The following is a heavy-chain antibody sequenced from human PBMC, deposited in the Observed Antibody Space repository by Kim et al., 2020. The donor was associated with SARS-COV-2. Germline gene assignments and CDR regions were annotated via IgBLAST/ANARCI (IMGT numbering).Heavy chain of an antibody. CDR1: GFSFSDYY. CDR2: INSDGSST. J-gene: IGHJ5*02. CDR3: VREPGS. Sequence: GGSLRLSCAASGFSFSDYYMTWIRQAPGKGLEWVAYINSDGSSTEYADSVNGRFTISRDNAKRSLSLQMNRLTPEDTAVYYCVREPGSWGQGTLVTVSS. V-gene: IGHV3-11*01.